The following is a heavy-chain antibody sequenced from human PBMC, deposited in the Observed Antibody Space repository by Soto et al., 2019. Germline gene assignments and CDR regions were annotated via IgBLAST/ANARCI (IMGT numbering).Heavy chain of an antibody. CDR3: ARDGGYCISTSCYSNYYGMDV. J-gene: IGHJ6*02. V-gene: IGHV4-59*12. CDR1: SDSISNYY. CDR2: MHYNGYT. Sequence: SGTLALTCTVSSDSISNYYCSGFRQPPGKGLEWIGYMHYNGYTSYNPSLRSRVTISVDKSKNQFSLKLSSVTAADTAVYYCARDGGYCISTSCYSNYYGMDVWGQGTTVTVSS. D-gene: IGHD2-2*02.